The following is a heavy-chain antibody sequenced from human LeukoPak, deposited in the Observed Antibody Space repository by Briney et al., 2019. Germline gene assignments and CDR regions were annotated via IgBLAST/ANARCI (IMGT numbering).Heavy chain of an antibody. CDR3: ARSPLYFYDSSAGYFDY. V-gene: IGHV4-38-2*02. Sequence: SETLSLTCTVSGYSISSGYYWGWIRQPPGKGLEWIGSIYYSGSTYYNPSLKSRVTISVDMSKNQFSLKVNSVTAADTAVYYCARSPLYFYDSSAGYFDYWGQGTLVTVSS. D-gene: IGHD3-22*01. CDR1: GYSISSGYY. CDR2: IYYSGST. J-gene: IGHJ4*02.